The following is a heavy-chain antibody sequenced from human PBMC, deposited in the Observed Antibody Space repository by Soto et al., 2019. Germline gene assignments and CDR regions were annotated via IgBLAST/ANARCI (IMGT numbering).Heavy chain of an antibody. CDR2: ISAYNGNT. D-gene: IGHD3-9*01. CDR1: GYTFTSYG. V-gene: IGHV1-18*01. J-gene: IGHJ6*02. CDR3: ARRYFDWLLPARYYGMDF. Sequence: QVQLVQSGSEVKKPGASVKVSCKASGYTFTSYGISWVRQAPGQGLEWMGWISAYNGNTNYAQKLQGRVTMTTDTSTSTAYMELRSLRSDATAVYYCARRYFDWLLPARYYGMDFWGPATTVTVSS.